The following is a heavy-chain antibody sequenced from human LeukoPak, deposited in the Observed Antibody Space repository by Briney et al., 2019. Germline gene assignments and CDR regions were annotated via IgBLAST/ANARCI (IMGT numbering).Heavy chain of an antibody. V-gene: IGHV3-23*01. D-gene: IGHD6-13*01. Sequence: PGGSLRLSCAASGFTFSSYAMSWVRQAPGKGLECISGFSGSGGSTYYADSVKGRFTISRDNSKNTLYLQMNSLRAEDTAVYYCAIDSSSWYSGYYFDNWGQGTLVTVSS. CDR1: GFTFSSYA. CDR2: FSGSGGST. J-gene: IGHJ4*02. CDR3: AIDSSSWYSGYYFDN.